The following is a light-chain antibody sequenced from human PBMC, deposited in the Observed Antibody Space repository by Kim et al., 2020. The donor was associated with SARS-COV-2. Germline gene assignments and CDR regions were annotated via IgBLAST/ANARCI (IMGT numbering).Light chain of an antibody. CDR3: ATWDDSLSGGV. V-gene: IGLV1-47*01. CDR2: RNS. J-gene: IGLJ3*02. CDR1: GSNIGSHY. Sequence: GQRVTISFSGSGSNIGSHYVYWYQKSRGAAPKLLIRRNSQRPSGVPDRFSGSKSGTSDSLAISGLRSEDEADYYCATWDDSLSGGVFGGGTQLTVL.